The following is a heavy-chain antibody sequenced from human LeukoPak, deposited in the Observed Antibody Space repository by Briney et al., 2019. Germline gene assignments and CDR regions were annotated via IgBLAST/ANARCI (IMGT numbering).Heavy chain of an antibody. Sequence: GGSLRLSCAASGFTFSSYGMSWVRQAPGKGLEWVANIKRDGSERYYVDSVEGRLTISRDNAKNSLYLQMNSLRAEDTAVYYCARSQYWGQGTLVTVSS. CDR3: ARSQY. V-gene: IGHV3-7*01. J-gene: IGHJ4*02. CDR1: GFTFSSYG. CDR2: IKRDGSER.